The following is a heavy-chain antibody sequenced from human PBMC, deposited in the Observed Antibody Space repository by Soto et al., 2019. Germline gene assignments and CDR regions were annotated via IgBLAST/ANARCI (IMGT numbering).Heavy chain of an antibody. V-gene: IGHV4-61*03. J-gene: IGHJ6*02. Sequence: QVQLQESGPGLVKPSETLSLTCTVSGDSVTSGSIYWSWIRQPPGKGLEWIGYVHYTGSPNYNPSLNRRVARSVATSKNPFALSLSSVIAADTAVYSCASVRANFGVVLADFFQYGMDVWGQGTTVTVSS. CDR1: GDSVTSGSIY. CDR3: ASVRANFGVVLADFFQYGMDV. CDR2: VHYTGSP. D-gene: IGHD3-3*01.